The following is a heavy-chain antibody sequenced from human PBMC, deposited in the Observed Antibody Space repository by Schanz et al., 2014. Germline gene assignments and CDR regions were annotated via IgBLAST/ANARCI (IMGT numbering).Heavy chain of an antibody. CDR2: NSSSGTTI. J-gene: IGHJ4*01. D-gene: IGHD2-2*01. CDR3: AREQIRASAGVVDY. CDR1: GFAFSSYS. V-gene: IGHV3-48*01. Sequence: EVQLVGSGGGLIQPGGSLRLSCTASGFAFSSYSMNWVRQAPGKGREWVSYNSSSGTTIYYAGLVKGRFTISRDNAKNFRFLRMNSLRAEDTAVYYCAREQIRASAGVVDYWGHGTLVTVSS.